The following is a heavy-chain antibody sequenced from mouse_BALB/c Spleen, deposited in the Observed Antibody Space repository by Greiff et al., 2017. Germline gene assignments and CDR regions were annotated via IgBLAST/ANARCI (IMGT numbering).Heavy chain of an antibody. Sequence: EVQLVESGGGLVQPGGSRKLSCAASGFTFSSFGMHWVRQAPEKGLEWVAYISSGSSTIYYADTVKGRFTISRDNPKNTLFLQMTSLRSEDTAMYYCARSSYGNYAYYAMDYWGQGTSVTVSS. D-gene: IGHD2-1*01. CDR3: ARSSYGNYAYYAMDY. J-gene: IGHJ4*01. CDR2: ISSGSSTI. CDR1: GFTFSSFG. V-gene: IGHV5-17*02.